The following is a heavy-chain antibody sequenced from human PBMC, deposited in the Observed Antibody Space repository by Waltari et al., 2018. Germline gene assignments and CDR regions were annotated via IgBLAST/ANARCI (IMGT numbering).Heavy chain of an antibody. CDR3: ARGAYCGGDCYPLFDY. V-gene: IGHV1-3*03. Sequence: VQPGAEVKRPGASGKVSCKALGNTVTSYALPSVYQAPGQRLEWMGWINAGNGNTKYSQEFQGRVTITRDTSASTAYMELSSLRSEDMAVYYCARGAYCGGDCYPLFDYWGQGTLVTVSS. CDR2: INAGNGNT. CDR1: GNTVTSYA. D-gene: IGHD2-21*01. J-gene: IGHJ4*02.